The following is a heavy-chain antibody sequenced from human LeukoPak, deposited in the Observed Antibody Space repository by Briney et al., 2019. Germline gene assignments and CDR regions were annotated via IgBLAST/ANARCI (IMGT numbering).Heavy chain of an antibody. CDR3: AKESVVPAAINAFDI. CDR2: ISYDGSNE. CDR1: GFTFSSYG. J-gene: IGHJ3*02. D-gene: IGHD2-2*01. V-gene: IGHV3-30*18. Sequence: PGGSLRLSCAASGFTFSSYGMHWVRQAPGKGLEWVAVISYDGSNEYYADSVKGRFTISRDNSKNTLYLQMNSLRAEDTAVYYCAKESVVPAAINAFDIWGQGTMVTVSS.